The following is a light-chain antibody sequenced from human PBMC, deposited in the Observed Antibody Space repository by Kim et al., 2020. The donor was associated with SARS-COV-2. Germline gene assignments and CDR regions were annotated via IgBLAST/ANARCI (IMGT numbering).Light chain of an antibody. Sequence: QSALTQPPSASGSPGQSVTITCTGSSSDVSGYDYVSWYQQHPGKAPKVIIYEVSHRPSGVPDRFSGSRSGNTASLTVSGRLADDEAEYYCSSYAGSRKWVFGGGTQLTVL. V-gene: IGLV2-8*01. CDR1: SSDVSGYDY. CDR2: EVS. CDR3: SSYAGSRKWV. J-gene: IGLJ3*02.